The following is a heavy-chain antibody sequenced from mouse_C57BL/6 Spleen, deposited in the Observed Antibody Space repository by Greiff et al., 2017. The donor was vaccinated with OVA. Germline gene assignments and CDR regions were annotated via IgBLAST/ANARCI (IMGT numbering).Heavy chain of an antibody. Sequence: EVKLVESGGGLVKPGGSLKLSCAASGFTFSDYGMHWVRQAPEKGLEWVAYISSGSSTIYYADIVKGRFTISRDNAKNTLFLQMTSLRSEDTAMYYCARRDGYYGYFDVWGTGTTVTVSS. D-gene: IGHD2-3*01. CDR1: GFTFSDYG. V-gene: IGHV5-17*01. CDR3: ARRDGYYGYFDV. CDR2: ISSGSSTI. J-gene: IGHJ1*03.